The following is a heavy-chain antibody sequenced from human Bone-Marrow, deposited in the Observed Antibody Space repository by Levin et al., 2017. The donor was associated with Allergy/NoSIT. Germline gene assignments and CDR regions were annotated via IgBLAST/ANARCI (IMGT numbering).Heavy chain of an antibody. J-gene: IGHJ2*01. CDR1: AFTFSNYR. D-gene: IGHD6-13*01. CDR2: IESDESST. CDR3: ARGPGSNRHDWYFDL. V-gene: IGHV3-74*01. Sequence: GGSLRLSCAASAFTFSNYRMHWVRQAPGKGLVWVSRIESDESSTNHADSVKGRFTISRDNAKNTRYLQMNSLRDEDTAVYYCARGPGSNRHDWYFDLWGRGTLVTVSS.